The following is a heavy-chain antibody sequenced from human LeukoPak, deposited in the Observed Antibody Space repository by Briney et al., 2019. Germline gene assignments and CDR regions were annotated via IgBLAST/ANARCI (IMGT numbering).Heavy chain of an antibody. Sequence: SETLSLTCSVSGGSISSSDYYWGWIRQPPGKGLEWIGTIFYNGATRTNPSLSSRVTTSIDTSKNQFSLRLRSVTAADTAVYYCAREARFALPAVGSGDYWGQGTLVTVSS. J-gene: IGHJ4*02. V-gene: IGHV4-39*07. CDR2: IFYNGAT. CDR1: GGSISSSDYY. CDR3: AREARFALPAVGSGDY. D-gene: IGHD2-2*01.